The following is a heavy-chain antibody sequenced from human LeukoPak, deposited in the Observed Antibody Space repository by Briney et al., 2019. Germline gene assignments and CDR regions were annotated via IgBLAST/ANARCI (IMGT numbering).Heavy chain of an antibody. CDR2: IYSGGST. D-gene: IGHD2-15*01. CDR3: ARDLISGGMRAFDI. CDR1: GFTVSSNY. J-gene: IGHJ3*02. V-gene: IGHV3-53*01. Sequence: RTGGSLRLSCAASGFTVSSNYMSWVRQAPGKGLEWVSVIYSGGSTYYADSVKGRFTISRDNSKNTLYLQMNSLRAEDTAVYYCARDLISGGMRAFDIRGQGTMVTVSS.